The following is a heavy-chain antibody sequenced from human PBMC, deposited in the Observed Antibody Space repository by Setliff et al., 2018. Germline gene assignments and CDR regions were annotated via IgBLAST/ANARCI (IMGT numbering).Heavy chain of an antibody. V-gene: IGHV3-74*01. CDR2: ISPDGTIT. CDR1: GFMFSTYA. D-gene: IGHD7-27*01. Sequence: PGGSLRLSCAASGFMFSTYAMSWVRQAPGKGLVWVSRISPDGTITNYADSVKGRFTISRDNAKNTLYLQMNSLRGEDTAVYFCASIDWGENFYNTDVWGKGTTVTVSS. CDR3: ASIDWGENFYNTDV. J-gene: IGHJ6*03.